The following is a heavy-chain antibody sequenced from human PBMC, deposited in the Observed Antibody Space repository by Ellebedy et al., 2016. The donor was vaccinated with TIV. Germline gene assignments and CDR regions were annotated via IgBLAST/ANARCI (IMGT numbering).Heavy chain of an antibody. Sequence: GESLKISXAASGFTFSSYGMHWVRQAPGKGLEWVAVISYDGGNKYYADSVKGRFTISRDNSKNTLYLQMNSLRAEDTAVYYCAKDYYYDSSGYYSSAFDIWGQGTMVTVSS. CDR2: ISYDGGNK. V-gene: IGHV3-30*18. CDR1: GFTFSSYG. CDR3: AKDYYYDSSGYYSSAFDI. D-gene: IGHD3-22*01. J-gene: IGHJ3*02.